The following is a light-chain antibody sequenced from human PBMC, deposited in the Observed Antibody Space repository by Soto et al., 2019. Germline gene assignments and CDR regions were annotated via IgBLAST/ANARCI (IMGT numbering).Light chain of an antibody. J-gene: IGKJ1*01. Sequence: EIVMTQAPATLSLSPGERATLSCRASQSVSNYLAWYQQKSGQAPRLLIYDASKRATGIPDRFSGSGSGTDFTLTISRLEPEDFAVYYCQRYGGFGQGTKVDIK. V-gene: IGKV3-20*01. CDR3: QRYGG. CDR2: DAS. CDR1: QSVSNY.